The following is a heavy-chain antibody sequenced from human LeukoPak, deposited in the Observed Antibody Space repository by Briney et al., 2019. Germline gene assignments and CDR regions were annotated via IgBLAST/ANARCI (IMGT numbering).Heavy chain of an antibody. D-gene: IGHD3-22*01. Sequence: GGSLRLSCAASGFTFSSYAMSWVRQAPGKGLEWVSAISGSGGSTYYADSVKGRFTISRDNSKNTLYLQMNSLRAEDTAVYYCAKDGAAYYYDSSGYHYWGQGTLVTVSS. CDR3: AKDGAAYYYDSSGYHY. J-gene: IGHJ4*02. V-gene: IGHV3-23*01. CDR1: GFTFSSYA. CDR2: ISGSGGST.